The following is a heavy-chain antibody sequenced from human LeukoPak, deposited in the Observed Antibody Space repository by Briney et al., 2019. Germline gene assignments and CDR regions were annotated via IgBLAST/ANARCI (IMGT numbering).Heavy chain of an antibody. J-gene: IGHJ4*02. CDR2: ITSSSGYI. CDR1: GFTFSSYA. V-gene: IGHV3-21*01. D-gene: IGHD4-17*01. CDR3: ARSDDYGDYLVDY. Sequence: PGGSLRLSCAASGFTFSSYAMSWVRQAPGKGPEWVSSITSSSGYIYYADSMKGRFTTSRDNAKNSLYLQMNSLRAEDTAVYYCARSDDYGDYLVDYWGQGTLVTVSS.